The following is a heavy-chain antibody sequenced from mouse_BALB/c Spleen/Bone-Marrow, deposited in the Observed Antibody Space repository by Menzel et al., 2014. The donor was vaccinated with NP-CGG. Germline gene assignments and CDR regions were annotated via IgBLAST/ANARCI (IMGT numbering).Heavy chain of an antibody. CDR1: GYTFTSYW. J-gene: IGHJ4*01. V-gene: IGHV1-69*02. CDR2: IDPSDSYT. CDR3: ARLLLRYYAMDD. D-gene: IGHD1-1*01. Sequence: VKLQESGAELVKPGASVKLSCKASGYTFTSYWMHWVKQRPGQGLEWIGEIDPSDSYTNYNQKFKGKATLTVDKSSSTAFMELSSLTSEDSAVYFCARLLLRYYAMDDWGQGTSVTVSS.